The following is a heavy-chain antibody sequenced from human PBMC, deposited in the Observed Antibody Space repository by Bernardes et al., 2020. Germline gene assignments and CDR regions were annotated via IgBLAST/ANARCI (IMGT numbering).Heavy chain of an antibody. J-gene: IGHJ6*04. V-gene: IGHV3-53*01. Sequence: GYLILSCAATGLTVISTYMTWARQAPGKGLEWVSGIYSGDRRYYTDSVKGRFTISRDNSKNTVYLQMNSLRAEDTAVYYCARDRDGMDVWGKGTTVTVSS. CDR1: GLTVISTY. CDR3: ARDRDGMDV. CDR2: IYSGDRR.